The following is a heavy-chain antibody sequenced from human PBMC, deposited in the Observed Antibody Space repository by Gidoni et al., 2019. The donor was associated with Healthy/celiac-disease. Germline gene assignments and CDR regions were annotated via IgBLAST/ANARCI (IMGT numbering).Heavy chain of an antibody. Sequence: QVQLVQSGAEVKKPGSSVKVSCKASVGTFSSYAISWVRQAPGQGLEWMGRSIPILGIANYAQKFQGRVTITADKSTSTAYMELSSLRSEDTAVYYCASLVEYDYDSSGLSPWASDAFDIWGQGTMVTVSS. D-gene: IGHD3-22*01. V-gene: IGHV1-69*04. CDR1: VGTFSSYA. CDR3: ASLVEYDYDSSGLSPWASDAFDI. J-gene: IGHJ3*02. CDR2: SIPILGIA.